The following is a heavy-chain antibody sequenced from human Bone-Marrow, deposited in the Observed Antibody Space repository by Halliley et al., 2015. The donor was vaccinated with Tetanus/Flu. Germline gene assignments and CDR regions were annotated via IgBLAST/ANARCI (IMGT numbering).Heavy chain of an antibody. D-gene: IGHD1-20*01. CDR2: INAYNGDT. CDR3: ARDLGEPITGTTGFDF. V-gene: IGHV1-18*01. J-gene: IGHJ4*02. Sequence: WINAYNGDTNRAQKFQGRVTVTAETSTSTVYMELGSLRSDDTALYYCARDLGEPITGTTGFDFWGQGTLVTVSS.